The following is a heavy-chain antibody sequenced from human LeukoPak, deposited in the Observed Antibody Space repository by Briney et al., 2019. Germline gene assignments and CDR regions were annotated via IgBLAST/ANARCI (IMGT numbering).Heavy chain of an antibody. CDR2: INHSGST. Sequence: SETRPLTCAVYGGSFSGYYWSWIRQPPGKGLEWIGEINHSGSTNYNPSLKSRVTISVDTSKNQFSLKLSSVTAADTAVYYCARVVRGYSYGSGVRVKYYYYMDVWGKGTTVTVSS. V-gene: IGHV4-34*01. CDR1: GGSFSGYY. CDR3: ARVVRGYSYGSGVRVKYYYYMDV. D-gene: IGHD5-18*01. J-gene: IGHJ6*03.